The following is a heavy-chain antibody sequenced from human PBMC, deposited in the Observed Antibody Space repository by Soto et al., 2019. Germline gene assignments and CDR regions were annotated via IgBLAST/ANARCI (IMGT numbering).Heavy chain of an antibody. CDR3: ARVALKVGNYYGSGILVPPRD. D-gene: IGHD3-10*01. CDR1: GYTFTSYG. Sequence: QVQLVQSGAEVKKPGASVKVSCKASGYTFTSYGISWVRQAPGQGLEWMGWISAYNGNTNYAQKLQGRVTMTTDTSTSTAYMELRSLRSDDTAVYYCARVALKVGNYYGSGILVPPRDWGQGTLVTVSS. V-gene: IGHV1-18*04. CDR2: ISAYNGNT. J-gene: IGHJ4*02.